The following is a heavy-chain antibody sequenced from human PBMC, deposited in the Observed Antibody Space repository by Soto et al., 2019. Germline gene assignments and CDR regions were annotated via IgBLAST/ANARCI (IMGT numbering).Heavy chain of an antibody. J-gene: IGHJ6*02. V-gene: IGHV3-30*18. CDR1: GFTFSSYG. D-gene: IGHD2-21*02. CDR2: ISYDGSNK. Sequence: GGSLRLSCAASGFTFSSYGMHWVRQAPGKGLEWVAVISYDGSNKYYADSVKGRFTISRDNSKNTLYLQMNSLRAEDTAVYYCAKEVVVTAGVFYYYYGMDVWGQGTTVTVSS. CDR3: AKEVVVTAGVFYYYYGMDV.